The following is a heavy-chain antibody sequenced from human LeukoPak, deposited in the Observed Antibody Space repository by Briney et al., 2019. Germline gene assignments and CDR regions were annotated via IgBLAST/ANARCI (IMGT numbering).Heavy chain of an antibody. D-gene: IGHD3-22*01. J-gene: IGHJ4*02. CDR1: GFTFSSYA. Sequence: PGGSLRLSCAASGFTFSSYAMHWVRQAPGKGLEWVAVISYDGSNKYYADSVKGRFTISRDNSKNTLYLQMNSLRAEDTAVYYCARERGYYGSSGYYDGGFDYWGQGTLVTVSS. CDR3: ARERGYYGSSGYYDGGFDY. CDR2: ISYDGSNK. V-gene: IGHV3-30*04.